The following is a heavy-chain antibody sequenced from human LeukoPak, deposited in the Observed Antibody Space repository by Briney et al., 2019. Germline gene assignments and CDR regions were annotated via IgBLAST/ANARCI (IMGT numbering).Heavy chain of an antibody. Sequence: SETLSLTCAVYGGSFSGYYWSWIRQPPGKGLEWIGETNHSGSTNYDSSLKSRVTISVDTSKNQFSLKLTSVTAADTAVYYCARGSHGYYDSRDGFDMWGRGTMVTVSS. CDR2: TNHSGST. D-gene: IGHD3-22*01. V-gene: IGHV4-34*01. CDR1: GGSFSGYY. J-gene: IGHJ3*02. CDR3: ARGSHGYYDSRDGFDM.